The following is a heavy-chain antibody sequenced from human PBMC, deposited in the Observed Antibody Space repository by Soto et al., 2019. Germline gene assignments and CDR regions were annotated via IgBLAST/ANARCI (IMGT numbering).Heavy chain of an antibody. D-gene: IGHD2-21*02. CDR2: ISYDGSKK. V-gene: IGHV3-30-3*01. CDR3: ARDGGLECGGDCYYNWFDP. CDR1: GFTFSSYA. Sequence: GGSLRLSCAASGFTFSSYAMHWVRQAPGKGLEWVAVISYDGSKKYYADSVKGRFTISRDNSKNTLYLQMNSLRAEDTAGYYCARDGGLECGGDCYYNWFDPWGQGTLVTVSS. J-gene: IGHJ5*02.